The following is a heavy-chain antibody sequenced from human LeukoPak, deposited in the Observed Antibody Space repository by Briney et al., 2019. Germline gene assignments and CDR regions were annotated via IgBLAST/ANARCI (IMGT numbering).Heavy chain of an antibody. CDR1: GFTLSSYA. V-gene: IGHV3-30*04. D-gene: IGHD4-17*01. CDR2: ISYDGSNK. J-gene: IGHJ4*02. Sequence: GGSLRLSCAASGFTLSSYAMHWVRQAPGKGLEWVAVISYDGSNKYYADSVKGRFTISRDNSKNTLYLQMNSLRAEDTAVYYCARSRTTVTQNDYWGQGTLVTVSS. CDR3: ARSRTTVTQNDY.